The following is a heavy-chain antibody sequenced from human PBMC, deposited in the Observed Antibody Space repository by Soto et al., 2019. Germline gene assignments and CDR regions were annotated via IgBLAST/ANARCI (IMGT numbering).Heavy chain of an antibody. CDR2: IIPIFGTA. Sequence: SVKVSCKASGGTFSSYAISWVRQAPGQGLEWMGGIIPIFGTANYAQKFQGRVTMTEDTSTDTAYMELSSLRSEDTAVYYCATGPRTAPVDYWGQGTLVTVSS. CDR3: ATGPRTAPVDY. J-gene: IGHJ4*02. CDR1: GGTFSSYA. D-gene: IGHD5-18*01. V-gene: IGHV1-69*06.